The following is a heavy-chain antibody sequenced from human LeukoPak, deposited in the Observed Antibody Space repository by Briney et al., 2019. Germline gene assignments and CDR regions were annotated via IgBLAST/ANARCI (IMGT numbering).Heavy chain of an antibody. D-gene: IGHD3-3*01. CDR3: ARAPYPFWSGYYVHLDY. CDR1: GYTFTSYD. V-gene: IGHV1-8*01. CDR2: MNPNSGNT. Sequence: GASVKVSCKASGYTFTSYDINWVRQATGQGLEWMGWMNPNSGNTGYAQKFQGRVTMTRNTSISTAYMELSSLRSEDTAVYYCARAPYPFWSGYYVHLDYWGQGTLVTVSS. J-gene: IGHJ4*02.